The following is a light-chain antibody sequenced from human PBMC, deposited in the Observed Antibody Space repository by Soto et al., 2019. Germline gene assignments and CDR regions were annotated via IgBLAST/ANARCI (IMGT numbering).Light chain of an antibody. CDR3: QQYNNWPQT. CDR2: GAS. CDR1: QTVSSN. V-gene: IGKV3-15*01. Sequence: EIVMTQSPATLSVSPVERATLSCMASQTVSSNLAWYQQKPGQAPRLLIYGASTRATGIPARFSGSGSGTEFTLTISSLQSEDFAEYHCQQYNNWPQTFGQGTKVDIK. J-gene: IGKJ1*01.